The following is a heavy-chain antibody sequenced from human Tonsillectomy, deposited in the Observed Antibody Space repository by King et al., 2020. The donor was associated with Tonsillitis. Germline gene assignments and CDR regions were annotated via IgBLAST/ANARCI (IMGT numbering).Heavy chain of an antibody. Sequence: VQLQESGPGLVKPSEILSLTCTVSGGSISGYYWNWIRASPGKGLEWIGYIHYSGSTNYNPSLKSRIIMSVDTSKTQISLKMSSVTAAYRAVYYCARGTAPRPGVWGQGTLVTVSP. V-gene: IGHV4-59*08. CDR3: ARGTAPRPGV. D-gene: IGHD3-10*01. CDR2: IHYSGST. J-gene: IGHJ3*01. CDR1: GGSISGYY.